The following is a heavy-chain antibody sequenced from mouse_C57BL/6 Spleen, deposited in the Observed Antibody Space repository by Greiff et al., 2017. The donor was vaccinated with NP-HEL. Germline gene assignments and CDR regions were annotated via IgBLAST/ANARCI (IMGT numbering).Heavy chain of an antibody. J-gene: IGHJ4*01. CDR2: IYPGSGST. V-gene: IGHV1-55*01. Sequence: QVQLQQPGAELVKPGASVKMSCKASGYTFTSYWITWVKQRPGQGLEWIGDIYPGSGSTNYNEKFKSKATLTVDTSSSTAYMQLSSLTSEDSAVYYCAGSYSNYGGAMDYWGQGTSVTVSS. CDR1: GYTFTSYW. D-gene: IGHD2-5*01. CDR3: AGSYSNYGGAMDY.